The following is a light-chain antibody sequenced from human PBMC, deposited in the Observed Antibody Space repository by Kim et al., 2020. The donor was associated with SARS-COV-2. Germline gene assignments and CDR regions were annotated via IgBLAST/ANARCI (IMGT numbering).Light chain of an antibody. Sequence: GGTVTLPCAYGTGAVTSGYYPNWLPQQPGQAPRALIYSTSNKHSWTPARFSGSLLGCKAALSLSGVQPEDEAEYSCLLYYGGAHVVFGGGTPLTFL. CDR3: LLYYGGAHVV. J-gene: IGLJ2*01. V-gene: IGLV7-43*01. CDR2: STS. CDR1: TGAVTSGYY.